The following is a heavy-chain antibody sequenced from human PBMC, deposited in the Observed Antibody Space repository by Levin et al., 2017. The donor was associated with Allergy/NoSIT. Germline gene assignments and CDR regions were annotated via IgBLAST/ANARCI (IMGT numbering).Heavy chain of an antibody. V-gene: IGHV4-34*01. CDR2: INHSGST. CDR1: GGSFSAYY. J-gene: IGHJ4*02. Sequence: SETLSLTCAVYGGSFSAYYWSWIRQPPGKGLEWIGEINHSGSTNYNPSLKSRVTISVDTTKNQFSLKLSSVTAADTAVYYCTSSRELLFGSWGQGTLVTVSS. D-gene: IGHD1-26*01. CDR3: TSSRELLFGS.